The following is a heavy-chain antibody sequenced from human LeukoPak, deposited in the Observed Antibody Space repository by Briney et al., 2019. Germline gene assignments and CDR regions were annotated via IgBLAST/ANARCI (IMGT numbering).Heavy chain of an antibody. J-gene: IGHJ4*02. V-gene: IGHV3-48*01. CDR3: ASYGAIPLKV. D-gene: IGHD2-21*01. Sequence: PGGSLRLSCAASGFTFSSYSMNWVRQAPGKGLEWVSYISSSSTIYYADSVKGRFTISRDNAKNSLYLQMNSLRAEDTAVYYCASYGAIPLKVWGQGTLVTVSS. CDR2: ISSSSTI. CDR1: GFTFSSYS.